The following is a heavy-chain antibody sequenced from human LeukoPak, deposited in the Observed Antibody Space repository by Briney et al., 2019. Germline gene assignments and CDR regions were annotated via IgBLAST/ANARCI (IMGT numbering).Heavy chain of an antibody. D-gene: IGHD1-26*01. CDR1: GGSISSYY. V-gene: IGHV4-59*08. CDR3: ARLASGSYGPLTPFDY. Sequence: SETLSLTCTVSGGSISSYYWSWIRQPPGKGLEWIGDIYYSGSTNYNPSLKSRVTISVDTSKNQFSLTLSSVTAADTAVYYSARLASGSYGPLTPFDYWGQGTLVTVSS. CDR2: IYYSGST. J-gene: IGHJ4*02.